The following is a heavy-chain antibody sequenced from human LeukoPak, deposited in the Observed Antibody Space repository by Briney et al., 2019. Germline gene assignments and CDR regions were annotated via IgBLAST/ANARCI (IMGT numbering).Heavy chain of an antibody. V-gene: IGHV3-30*04. Sequence: GGSLRLSCAASGFTFSSYAMHWVRQAPGKGLEWVAVISYDGSNKYYADSVKGRFTISRDNSKNTLYLQMNSLRDEDTALYYCARDNLTPYWYFDLWGRGTLVTVSS. D-gene: IGHD4-23*01. CDR3: ARDNLTPYWYFDL. CDR1: GFTFSSYA. J-gene: IGHJ2*01. CDR2: ISYDGSNK.